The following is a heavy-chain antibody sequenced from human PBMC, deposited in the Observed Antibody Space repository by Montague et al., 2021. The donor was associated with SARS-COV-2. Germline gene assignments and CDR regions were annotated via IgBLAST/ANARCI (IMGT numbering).Heavy chain of an antibody. CDR2: IYHSGGT. CDR3: ARIPFGYYGMDV. J-gene: IGHJ6*02. CDR1: AGSISSSNW. V-gene: IGHV4-4*02. D-gene: IGHD3-16*01. Sequence: SETLSLTCAVSAGSISSSNWWSWVSQPSGKGLEWIAEIYHSGGTNYNPSLKSRVTISVDKSKNQFSLKLSSVTAADTAVYYCARIPFGYYGMDVWGQGTTVTVSS.